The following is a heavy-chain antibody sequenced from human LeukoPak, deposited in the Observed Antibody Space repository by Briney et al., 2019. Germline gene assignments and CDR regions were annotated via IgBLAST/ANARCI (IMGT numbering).Heavy chain of an antibody. D-gene: IGHD4-23*01. Sequence: SETLSLTCTVSGGSISSHYWSWIRQPPGKGLEWIGYIYYSGSTNYNPSLKSRVTISVDTSKNQFSLKLSSVTAADTAVYYCARRSWSINSFDSWGQGTLVTVSS. CDR1: GGSISSHY. V-gene: IGHV4-59*11. CDR2: IYYSGST. J-gene: IGHJ4*02. CDR3: ARRSWSINSFDS.